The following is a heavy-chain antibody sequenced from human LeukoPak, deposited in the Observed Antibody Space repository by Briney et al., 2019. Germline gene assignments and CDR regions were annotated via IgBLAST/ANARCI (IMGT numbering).Heavy chain of an antibody. CDR3: AREQLGYCSGGSCYPGWFDP. Sequence: SETVSCKASGGTFSSYAISWVRQAPGKGLEWMGGIIPIFGTANYAQKFQGRVMITTDESTSTAYMELSSLRSEDTAVYYCAREQLGYCSGGSCYPGWFDPWGQGTLVTVSS. D-gene: IGHD2-15*01. CDR1: GGTFSSYA. J-gene: IGHJ5*02. V-gene: IGHV1-69*05. CDR2: IIPIFGTA.